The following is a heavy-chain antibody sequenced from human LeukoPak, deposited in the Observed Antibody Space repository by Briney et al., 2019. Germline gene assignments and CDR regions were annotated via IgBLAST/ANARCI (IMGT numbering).Heavy chain of an antibody. CDR1: GYTFTSYD. J-gene: IGHJ6*02. D-gene: IGHD6-13*01. CDR3: ARFGIAAAVAYYYYGMDV. CDR2: MNPNRGNT. V-gene: IGHV1-8*01. Sequence: ASVKVSCAASGYTFTSYDMNWVRQAPGQGLEWMGWMNPNRGNTGYAQTFKGRVTMTRNTSISTDYMELSSLRSEDTAVYYCARFGIAAAVAYYYYGMDVWGQGTTVTVSS.